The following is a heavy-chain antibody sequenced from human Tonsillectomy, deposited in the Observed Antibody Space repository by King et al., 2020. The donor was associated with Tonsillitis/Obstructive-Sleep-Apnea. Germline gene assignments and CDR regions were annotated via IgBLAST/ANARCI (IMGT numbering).Heavy chain of an antibody. V-gene: IGHV3-53*01. CDR3: ARGPPSEAYYFPRVRDV. CDR2: IYSGGNT. CDR1: GFTVSSNY. D-gene: IGHD2/OR15-2a*01. J-gene: IGHJ6*02. Sequence: VQLVESGGGLIQPGGSLRLSCAASGFTVSSNYMSWVRQAPGKGLEWVSLIYSGGNTFYADSVKGRFTISRDNSQNTLYFQMNSVRAEDTAVYYCARGPPSEAYYFPRVRDVGGQGTTVTVS.